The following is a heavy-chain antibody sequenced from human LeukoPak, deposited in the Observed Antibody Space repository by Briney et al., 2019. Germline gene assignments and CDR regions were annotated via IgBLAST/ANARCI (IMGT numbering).Heavy chain of an antibody. D-gene: IGHD4-23*01. CDR2: IYYTGST. Sequence: SETLSLTCSVSGGYIITSDHYWGWIRQPPGKGLEWIGSIYYTGSTSTNPFFKSRVTVTVDTSKNQFSLNLTSVTAEDTAVYYCARELYYYGGKTWFDPWGQGTLVTVSS. V-gene: IGHV4-39*07. CDR1: GGYIITSDHY. CDR3: ARELYYYGGKTWFDP. J-gene: IGHJ5*02.